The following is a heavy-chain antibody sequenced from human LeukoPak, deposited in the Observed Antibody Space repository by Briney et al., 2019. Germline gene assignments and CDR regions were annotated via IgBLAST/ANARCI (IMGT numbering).Heavy chain of an antibody. D-gene: IGHD2-15*01. V-gene: IGHV4-34*01. Sequence: SETLSLTCAVYGGSFSGYYWSWIRQPPGKGLEWIGEINHSGSTNYNPSLKSRVTISVDTSKNQFPLKLSSVTAADTAVYYCARVDIVVVVAATNWFDPWGQGTLVTVSS. CDR2: INHSGST. CDR1: GGSFSGYY. CDR3: ARVDIVVVVAATNWFDP. J-gene: IGHJ5*02.